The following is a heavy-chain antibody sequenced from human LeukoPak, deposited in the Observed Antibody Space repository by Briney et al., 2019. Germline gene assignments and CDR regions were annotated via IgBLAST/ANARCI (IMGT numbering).Heavy chain of an antibody. CDR1: GFTFSSYG. Sequence: GGSLRLSCAASGFTFSSYGMHWVRQAPGKGLEWVAVISYDGSNKYFADSVKGRFTISRDNSKNTLYLQMSNLRAEDTAVYFCARGGGLDVWGQGATVTVSS. CDR2: ISYDGSNK. D-gene: IGHD3-16*01. V-gene: IGHV3-30*03. CDR3: ARGGGLDV. J-gene: IGHJ6*02.